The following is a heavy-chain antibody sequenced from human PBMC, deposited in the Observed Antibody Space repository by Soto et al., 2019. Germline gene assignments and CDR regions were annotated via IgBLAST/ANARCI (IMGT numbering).Heavy chain of an antibody. CDR2: INHSGST. CDR3: ARVGAAGPVRRYFQH. J-gene: IGHJ1*01. D-gene: IGHD4-17*01. Sequence: QVQLQQWGAGLLKPSETLSLTCAVYGGSFSGYYWSWIRQPPGKGLEWIGEINHSGSTNYNPSLKRRVTISVDPSKNQFSLKLSSVTAADTAVYYCARVGAAGPVRRYFQHWGQGTLVTVSS. CDR1: GGSFSGYY. V-gene: IGHV4-34*01.